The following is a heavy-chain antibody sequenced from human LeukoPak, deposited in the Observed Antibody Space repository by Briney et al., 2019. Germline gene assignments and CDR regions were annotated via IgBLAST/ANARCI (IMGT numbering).Heavy chain of an antibody. CDR3: ARDRYYYDSSGPMDV. Sequence: ASVKVSCKASGYTFTSYGISWVRQAPGQGLEWMGWISAYNGNTNYAQKLQGRVTMTTDTSTSTAYMELRSLRSDDTAVYYCARDRYYYDSSGPMDVWGKGTTVTVSS. CDR1: GYTFTSYG. V-gene: IGHV1-18*01. D-gene: IGHD3-22*01. CDR2: ISAYNGNT. J-gene: IGHJ6*04.